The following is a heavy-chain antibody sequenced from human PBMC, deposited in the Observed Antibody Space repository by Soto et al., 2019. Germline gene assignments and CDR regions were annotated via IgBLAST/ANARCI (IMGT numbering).Heavy chain of an antibody. J-gene: IGHJ6*02. CDR2: IYSGGST. V-gene: IGHV3-53*01. D-gene: IGHD6-13*01. CDR1: GFSVSSNY. Sequence: GGSLRLSCAASGFSVSSNYMSWVRQAPGKGLEWVSVIYSGGSTYYADSVKGRFTISRDNSKNTLYLQMNSLRAEDTAVYYCARTSSSRANYYYYHGMDVWGQGTTVTVS. CDR3: ARTSSSRANYYYYHGMDV.